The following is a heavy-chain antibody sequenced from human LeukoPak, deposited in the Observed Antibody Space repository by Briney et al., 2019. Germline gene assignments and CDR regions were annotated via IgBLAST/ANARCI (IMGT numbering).Heavy chain of an antibody. Sequence: PGGSLGLSCAASGFTFSTHWMTWVRQAPGKGLEWVATIKQDGSDKYYVDSVKGRFTISRDNANNSLYLQMNSLRSEDTAVYYCARGIQLWNGDYWGQGTLVTVSS. J-gene: IGHJ4*02. D-gene: IGHD5-18*01. CDR2: IKQDGSDK. CDR1: GFTFSTHW. V-gene: IGHV3-7*01. CDR3: ARGIQLWNGDY.